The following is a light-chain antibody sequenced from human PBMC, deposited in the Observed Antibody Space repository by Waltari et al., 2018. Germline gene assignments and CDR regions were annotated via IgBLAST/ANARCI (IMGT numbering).Light chain of an antibody. CDR1: QDIDIY. J-gene: IGKJ1*01. CDR3: KQIYSTVLT. CDR2: ATS. Sequence: DIQITQSPSSLSASVGDGFTITCRQSQDIDIYLNWFQKNPGKAPKLLIDATSSLQSGVPSRFTGSGLGTDFPLLTRSLQPEDFAPYSCKQIYSTVLTFGQGTRVEIK. V-gene: IGKV1-39*01.